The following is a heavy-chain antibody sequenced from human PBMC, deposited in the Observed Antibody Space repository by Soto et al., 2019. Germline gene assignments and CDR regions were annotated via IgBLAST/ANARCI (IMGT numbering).Heavy chain of an antibody. CDR3: ARFGAMDIVVTEF. CDR2: IIPILGIA. CDR1: GGTFSSYT. J-gene: IGHJ6*02. Sequence: ASVKVSCKASGGTFSSYTISWVRQAPGQGLEWMGRIIPILGIANYAQKFQGRVTITADKSTSTAYMELSSLRSEDTAVYYCARFGAMDIVVTEFWGQGTTVTVSS. D-gene: IGHD5-12*01. V-gene: IGHV1-69*02.